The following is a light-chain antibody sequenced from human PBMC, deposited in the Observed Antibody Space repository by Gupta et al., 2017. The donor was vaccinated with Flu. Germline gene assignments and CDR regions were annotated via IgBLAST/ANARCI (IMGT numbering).Light chain of an antibody. V-gene: IGLV2-23*02. CDR1: SSDIGTNNL. J-gene: IGLJ1*01. CDR2: EVS. Sequence: SITISCTGTSSDIGTNNLVSWYQQHPDKAPKLVISEVSKRPAGVSNRFSGSKSGNAAFLTISVLQTEDEADYYCCSYVGSSTFVFGTGTKVTVL. CDR3: CSYVGSSTFV.